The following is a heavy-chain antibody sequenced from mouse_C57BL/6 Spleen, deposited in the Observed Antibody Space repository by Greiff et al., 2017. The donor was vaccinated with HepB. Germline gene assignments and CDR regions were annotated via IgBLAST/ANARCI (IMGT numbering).Heavy chain of an antibody. CDR2: INPSSGYT. Sequence: VQLQQSGAELARPGASVKMSCKASGYTFTSYTMHWVKQRPGQGLEWIGYINPSSGYTKYNQKFKDKATLTADKSSSTAYMQLSSLTSEDSAVYYCATQGDDYDDGCAYWGQGTLVTVSA. CDR3: ATQGDDYDDGCAY. D-gene: IGHD2-4*01. CDR1: GYTFTSYT. V-gene: IGHV1-4*01. J-gene: IGHJ3*01.